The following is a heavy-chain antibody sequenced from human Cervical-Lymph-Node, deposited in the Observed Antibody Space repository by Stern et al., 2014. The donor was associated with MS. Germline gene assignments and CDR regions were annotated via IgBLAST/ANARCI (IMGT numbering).Heavy chain of an antibody. D-gene: IGHD6-13*01. J-gene: IGHJ5*02. CDR1: GGSISSGGYF. CDR3: AREGVTATGTGNWFDP. Sequence: QVQLVESGPGLVKPSQTLSLTCTVSGGSISSGGYFWNWIRQHPGKGLEWIGNIYYSGSTYYTPSLRSRLTISVDTSKNQFSLKLSSVTAADTAVYYCAREGVTATGTGNWFDPWGQGTLVTVSS. CDR2: IYYSGST. V-gene: IGHV4-31*03.